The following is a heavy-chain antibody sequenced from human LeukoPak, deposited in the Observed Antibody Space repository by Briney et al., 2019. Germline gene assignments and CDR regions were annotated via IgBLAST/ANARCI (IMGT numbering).Heavy chain of an antibody. CDR1: GGSISSGDYY. CDR2: IYYSGST. J-gene: IGHJ4*02. Sequence: SETLSLTCTVSGGSISSGDYYWSWIRQPPGKGLEWIGYIYYSGSTYYNPSLKSRVTISVDTSKNQFSLKLSSVTAADTAVYYCARAAAGYYFDYWGQGTLVTVSS. CDR3: ARAAAGYYFDY. D-gene: IGHD6-13*01. V-gene: IGHV4-30-4*01.